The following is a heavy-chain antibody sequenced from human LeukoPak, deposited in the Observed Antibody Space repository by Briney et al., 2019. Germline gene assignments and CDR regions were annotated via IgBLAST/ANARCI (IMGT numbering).Heavy chain of an antibody. V-gene: IGHV1-2*02. D-gene: IGHD4-11*01. CDR2: INPNSGET. CDR3: ARDRDYSNTERGFDY. J-gene: IGHJ4*02. Sequence: DASLKVSCKTSGYTFTDYYIQWVRQAPGQGLEWMGWINPNSGETNSAQKFQGRVTMTGDTSISTAYMELRRVTSDDTAVYYCARDRDYSNTERGFDYWGQGTLVTVSS. CDR1: GYTFTDYY.